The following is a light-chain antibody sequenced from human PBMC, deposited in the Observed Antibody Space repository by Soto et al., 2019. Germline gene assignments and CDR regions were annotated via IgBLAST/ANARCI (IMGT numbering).Light chain of an antibody. Sequence: DIQLTQSPSSLSASLGDRVTITCRASQAISNYLAWYQQTPGKVPKILIYAASTLQSGVPSRFSGSGSGTEFTLTISSLRPEDVATYYCQTYNSSPLTFGGGTKVDIK. J-gene: IGKJ4*01. V-gene: IGKV1-27*01. CDR1: QAISNY. CDR2: AAS. CDR3: QTYNSSPLT.